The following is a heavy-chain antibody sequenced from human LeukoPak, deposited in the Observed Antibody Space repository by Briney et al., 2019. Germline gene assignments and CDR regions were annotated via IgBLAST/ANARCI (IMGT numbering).Heavy chain of an antibody. J-gene: IGHJ4*02. CDR3: AKVAGYSGYDYDIYYFGY. D-gene: IGHD5-12*01. Sequence: GGSLRLSCAASGFTFSSYAMSWVRQAPGKGLEWVSAISGSGGSTYYADSVKGRFTISRDNSKNTLYLQMNSLRAEDTAVYYCAKVAGYSGYDYDIYYFGYWGQGTLVTVSS. CDR1: GFTFSSYA. V-gene: IGHV3-23*01. CDR2: ISGSGGST.